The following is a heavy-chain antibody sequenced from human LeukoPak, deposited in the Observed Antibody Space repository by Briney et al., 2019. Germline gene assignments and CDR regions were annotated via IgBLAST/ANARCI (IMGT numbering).Heavy chain of an antibody. Sequence: GGSLRLSCAASGFTFSSYAMHWVRQAPGKGLEWVAVISYDGSNKYYADSVKGRFTISRDNSKNTLYLQMNSLRAEDTAVYYCARDRLGPYDFWSGGFDYWGQGTLVTVSS. CDR3: ARDRLGPYDFWSGGFDY. CDR2: ISYDGSNK. J-gene: IGHJ4*02. V-gene: IGHV3-30-3*01. D-gene: IGHD3-3*01. CDR1: GFTFSSYA.